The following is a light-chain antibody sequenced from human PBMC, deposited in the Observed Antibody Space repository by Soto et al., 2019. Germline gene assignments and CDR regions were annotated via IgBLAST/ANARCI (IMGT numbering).Light chain of an antibody. CDR2: DVT. Sequence: QSALTQPRSVSGSPGQSVTISCTGTSSDVGGYNYVSWFQQHPGRAPKLIIYDVTKRPSGVPDRFSGSKSGDTVSLTISGLQAEDEADYYCCSFASSESYVFGTGTKLTVL. CDR1: SSDVGGYNY. J-gene: IGLJ1*01. V-gene: IGLV2-11*01. CDR3: CSFASSESYV.